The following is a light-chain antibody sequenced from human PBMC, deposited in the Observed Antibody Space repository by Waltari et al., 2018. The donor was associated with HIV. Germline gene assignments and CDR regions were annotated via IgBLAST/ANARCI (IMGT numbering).Light chain of an antibody. CDR1: QGIGPY. V-gene: IGKV1-5*03. J-gene: IGKJ1*01. Sequence: DIHMTQSPSTLPASVGDRVTITCRASQGIGPYLAWYQQKQGKAPKLLIYQSSNLGSGVPSRVSGSGSDTEISLTISRLQPDDFATYYCQQYNSDSRTFGRGNKVEIK. CDR3: QQYNSDSRT. CDR2: QSS.